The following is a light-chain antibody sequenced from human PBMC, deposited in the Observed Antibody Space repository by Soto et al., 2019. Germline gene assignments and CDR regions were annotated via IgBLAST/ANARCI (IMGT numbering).Light chain of an antibody. Sequence: DIQLTQSPSFLSASVGDRVMITCRASQGVRNFLAWYQQKPGKAHKLLIYAASTLQSGVQSRFSGSGSGTDFTLTIRRLEPEDFAVYYCKQYGSSPETFGQGTKVDIK. J-gene: IGKJ1*01. CDR3: KQYGSSPET. V-gene: IGKV1-9*01. CDR1: QGVRNF. CDR2: AAS.